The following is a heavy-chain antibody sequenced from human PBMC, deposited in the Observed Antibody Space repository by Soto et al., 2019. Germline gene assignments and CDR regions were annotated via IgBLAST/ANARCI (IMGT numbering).Heavy chain of an antibody. CDR3: AKGAGSDSGRY. D-gene: IGHD3-10*01. Sequence: EVQLLESGGGLVQPGGSLRLSCAASGFTFSSYAMNWVRQTPGRGPEWVSAMSGSGGNTYYADSVKGRFTISRDNSRDTLFLQMNSLRADDTAVYYCAKGAGSDSGRYWGQGTLVTVSS. V-gene: IGHV3-23*01. CDR1: GFTFSSYA. CDR2: MSGSGGNT. J-gene: IGHJ4*02.